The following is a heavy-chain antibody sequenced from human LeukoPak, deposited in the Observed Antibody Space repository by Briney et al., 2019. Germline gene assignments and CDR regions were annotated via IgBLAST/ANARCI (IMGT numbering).Heavy chain of an antibody. CDR2: IYYSGRT. D-gene: IGHD3-22*01. J-gene: IGHJ4*02. V-gene: IGHV4-59*11. CDR1: GGSISSHY. Sequence: PTETLSLTCTVSGGSISSHYWSWIRQPPGKGLEWIGYIYYSGRTNYNPSLKSRVTISVDTSKNQFSLKLSSVTAADTAVYYCARAGVRYYDSSGYYGIDYFDYWGQGTLVTVSS. CDR3: ARAGVRYYDSSGYYGIDYFDY.